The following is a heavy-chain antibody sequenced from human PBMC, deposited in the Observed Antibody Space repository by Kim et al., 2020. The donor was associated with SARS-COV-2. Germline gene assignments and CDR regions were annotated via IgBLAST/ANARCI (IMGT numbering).Heavy chain of an antibody. CDR3: TIDVPTARPQIDY. CDR2: IMSKGDGETT. V-gene: IGHV3-15*01. CDR1: GFIFSHAW. J-gene: IGHJ4*01. Sequence: GGSLRLSCAASGFIFSHAWMNWVRQRPGKGLEWVGRIMSKGDGETTDYTAPVKGRFTISRDDSENMVFLHMKTLKTEDTAVYYCTIDVPTARPQIDYWG. D-gene: IGHD2-2*02.